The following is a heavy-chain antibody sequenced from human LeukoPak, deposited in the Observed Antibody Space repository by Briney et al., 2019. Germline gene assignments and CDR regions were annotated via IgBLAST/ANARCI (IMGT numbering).Heavy chain of an antibody. CDR2: TRYRSTWNT. CDR1: GDSVSCKSVS. D-gene: IGHD1-20*01. Sequence: SQTLSLTYAIWGDSVSCKSVSWSWIRQSPSRGLEFLGRTRYRSTWNTFYSLSVQGRITINADTSRNQVSLRLNSVTPEDTALNYCVSDFNLAFDYWGQGTLVTVSS. V-gene: IGHV6-1*01. J-gene: IGHJ4*02. CDR3: VSDFNLAFDY.